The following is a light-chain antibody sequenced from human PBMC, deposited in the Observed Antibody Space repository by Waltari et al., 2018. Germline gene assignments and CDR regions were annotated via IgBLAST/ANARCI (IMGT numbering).Light chain of an antibody. CDR2: KAS. CDR3: LQYNSYSWT. Sequence: DIQMTQSPSTLSASVGDRATITCRASQTISNWLSWCQQKPGKAPKLLIYKASGLESGVPSRFSGSGSGTDFTLTISSLQPEDVGTYYCLQYNSYSWTFGQGTKVEIK. CDR1: QTISNW. J-gene: IGKJ1*01. V-gene: IGKV1-5*03.